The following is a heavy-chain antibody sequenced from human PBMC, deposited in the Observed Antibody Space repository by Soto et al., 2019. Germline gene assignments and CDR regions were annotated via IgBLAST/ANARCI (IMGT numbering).Heavy chain of an antibody. CDR1: GYTFSGHF. V-gene: IGHV1-2*02. J-gene: IGHJ4*02. CDR3: AAAGSYCSGGSCSFAY. D-gene: IGHD2-15*01. Sequence: QVQLVQSGADLKKPGASVKVSCKTSGYTFSGHFLQWVRQAPGAGPEWMGWINPNTGNTKYGQKFEGRVTRTREKSSSTAHVELTRLTVVDTAVYFCAAAGSYCSGGSCSFAYWGQGSLVTVSS. CDR2: INPNTGNT.